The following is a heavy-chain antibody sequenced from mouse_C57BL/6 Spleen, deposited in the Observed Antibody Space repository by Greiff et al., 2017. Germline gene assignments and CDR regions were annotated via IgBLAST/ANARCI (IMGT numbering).Heavy chain of an antibody. CDR2: ISSGGDYI. J-gene: IGHJ4*01. V-gene: IGHV5S21*01. Sequence: EVKVEESGEGLVKPGGSLKLSCAASGFTFSSYAMSWVRQTPEKRLEWVAYISSGGDYIYYADTVKGRFTISRDNARNTLYLHMSSLKSEDTAMYYCTRLRYYCSSYGIRAMDYWGQGTSVTVSS. CDR1: GFTFSSYA. CDR3: TRLRYYCSSYGIRAMDY. D-gene: IGHD1-1*01.